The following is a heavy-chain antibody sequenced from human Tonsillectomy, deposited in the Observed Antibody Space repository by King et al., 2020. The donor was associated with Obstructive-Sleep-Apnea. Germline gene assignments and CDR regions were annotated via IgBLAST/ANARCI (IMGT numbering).Heavy chain of an antibody. J-gene: IGHJ6*02. V-gene: IGHV1-46*01. CDR3: ARSVGLPRGYYYYGMDV. CDR1: GYTFTSYY. D-gene: IGHD3-10*01. CDR2: INPSGGST. Sequence: VQLVESGAEVKKPGASVKVSCKASGYTFTSYYMHWVRQAPGQGLEWMGIINPSGGSTSYAQKFQGRVTMTRDTSTSTVYMELSSLRSEDTAVYYCARSVGLPRGYYYYGMDVWGQGTTVTVSS.